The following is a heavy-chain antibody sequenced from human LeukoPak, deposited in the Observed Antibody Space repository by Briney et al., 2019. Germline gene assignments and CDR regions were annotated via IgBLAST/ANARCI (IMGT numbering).Heavy chain of an antibody. CDR3: ARDPSYYDSSGRFYYYYYMDV. CDR1: GFTFSSYW. D-gene: IGHD3-22*01. Sequence: GGSLRLSCAASGFTFSSYWMHWVRQAPGKGLVWVSRINSDGSSTSYADSVKGRFTISRDNAKNTLYLQMNSLRAEDTAVYYCARDPSYYDSSGRFYYYYYMDVWGKGTTVTVSS. CDR2: INSDGSST. J-gene: IGHJ6*03. V-gene: IGHV3-74*01.